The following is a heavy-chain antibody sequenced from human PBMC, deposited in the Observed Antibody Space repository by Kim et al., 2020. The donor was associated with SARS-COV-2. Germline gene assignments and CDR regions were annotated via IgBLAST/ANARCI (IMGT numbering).Heavy chain of an antibody. V-gene: IGHV4-34*01. CDR2: INHSGST. D-gene: IGHD6-13*01. J-gene: IGHJ6*02. Sequence: SETLSLTCAVYGGSFSGYYWSWIRKPPGKGLEWIGEINHSGSTNYNPSLKSRVTISVDTSKNQFSLKLSSVTAADTAVYYCARGKQQLVHNYYYYGMDVWGQGTTVTVSS. CDR3: ARGKQQLVHNYYYYGMDV. CDR1: GGSFSGYY.